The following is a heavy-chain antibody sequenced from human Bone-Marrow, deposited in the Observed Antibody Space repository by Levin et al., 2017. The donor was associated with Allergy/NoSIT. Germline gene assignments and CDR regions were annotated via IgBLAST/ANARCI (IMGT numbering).Heavy chain of an antibody. CDR2: IYPGDSDT. CDR1: GYSFTSYW. CDR3: ARHEGSSGWYRLSDY. Sequence: GGSLRLSCKGSGYSFTSYWIGWVRQMPGKGLEWMGIIYPGDSDTRYSPSFQGQVTISADKSISTAYLQWSSLKASDTAMYYCARHEGSSGWYRLSDYWGQGTLVTVSS. V-gene: IGHV5-51*01. J-gene: IGHJ4*02. D-gene: IGHD6-19*01.